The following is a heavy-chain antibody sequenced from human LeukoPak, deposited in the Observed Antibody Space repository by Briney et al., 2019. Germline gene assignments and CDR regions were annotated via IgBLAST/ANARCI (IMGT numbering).Heavy chain of an antibody. V-gene: IGHV3-15*01. CDR1: GLTFSNAW. CDR3: TTDAGTTDFDY. Sequence: KPGGSLILSCAASGLTFSNAWMSWVRQAPGKGLEWVGRIKSKTDGGTTDYAAPVKGRFTISRDDSKNTLYLQMNSLKTEDTAVYYCTTDAGTTDFDYWGQGTLVTVSS. CDR2: IKSKTDGGTT. J-gene: IGHJ4*02. D-gene: IGHD1-1*01.